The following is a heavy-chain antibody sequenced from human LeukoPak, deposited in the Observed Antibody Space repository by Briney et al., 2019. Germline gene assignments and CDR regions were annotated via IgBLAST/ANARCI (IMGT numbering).Heavy chain of an antibody. V-gene: IGHV4-30-4*01. Sequence: SQTLSLTCTVSGTSIRSGDYYWCWIRQPQGKGLEWIGYIYYSGSTYYNPSLKSRLTIAVDTSKNQFSLRLTSVTAADTAVYYCAALQRPAAIDYWGQGTLVTVSS. D-gene: IGHD2-2*01. CDR2: IYYSGST. J-gene: IGHJ4*02. CDR3: AALQRPAAIDY. CDR1: GTSIRSGDYY.